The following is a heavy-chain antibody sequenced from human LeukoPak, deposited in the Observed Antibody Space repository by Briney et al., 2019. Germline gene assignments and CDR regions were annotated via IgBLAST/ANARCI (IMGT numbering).Heavy chain of an antibody. CDR2: ISYDGSNK. J-gene: IGHJ6*03. CDR1: GFTFSSYA. CDR3: AREEYDILTGYSLPYYYYYYMDV. V-gene: IGHV3-30*04. D-gene: IGHD3-9*01. Sequence: GRSLRLSCAASGFTFSSYAMHWVRQAPGKGLEWVAVISYDGSNKYYADSVKGRFTISRDNSKNTLYLQMNSLRAEDTAVYYCAREEYDILTGYSLPYYYYYYMDVWGKGTTVTVSS.